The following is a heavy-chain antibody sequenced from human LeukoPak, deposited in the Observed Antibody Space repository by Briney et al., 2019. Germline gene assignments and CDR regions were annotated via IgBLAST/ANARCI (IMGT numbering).Heavy chain of an antibody. V-gene: IGHV3-23*01. CDR3: AKVGER. Sequence: GGSLRLSCAASGFTFSTYAMTWVRQAPGKGLEWVSTMTSDAGGAYYADSVKGRFTVSRDNSKNTLYLQINSLRAEDTAIYYCAKVGERWGQGTLVTVSS. J-gene: IGHJ4*02. CDR2: MTSDAGGA. D-gene: IGHD1-1*01. CDR1: GFTFSTYA.